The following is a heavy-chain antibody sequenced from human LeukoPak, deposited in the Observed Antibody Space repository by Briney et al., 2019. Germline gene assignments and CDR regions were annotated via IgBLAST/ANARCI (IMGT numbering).Heavy chain of an antibody. Sequence: SETLSLTCAVYGGSFSGYYWSWIRQPPGKGLEWIGEINHSGSTNYNPSLKSRATISVDTSKNQFSLKLSSVTAADTAVYYCARDGSSWSGGTWFDPWGQGTLVTVSS. CDR3: ARDGSSWSGGTWFDP. D-gene: IGHD6-13*01. CDR2: INHSGST. J-gene: IGHJ5*02. V-gene: IGHV4-34*01. CDR1: GGSFSGYY.